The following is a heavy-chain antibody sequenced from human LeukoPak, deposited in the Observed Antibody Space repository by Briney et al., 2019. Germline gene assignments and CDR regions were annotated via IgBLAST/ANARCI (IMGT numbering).Heavy chain of an antibody. CDR2: IRDNGDST. Sequence: GGSLRLSCSASGFTFSSYTMHWVRQAPGKGLEYVSAIRDNGDSTFYADSVKGRFTISRDNSKNTLYLQMCSLRAEDTAVYYCLKNSGYEDFDYWGQGTLVTVSS. CDR1: GFTFSSYT. D-gene: IGHD5-12*01. V-gene: IGHV3-64D*06. J-gene: IGHJ4*02. CDR3: LKNSGYEDFDY.